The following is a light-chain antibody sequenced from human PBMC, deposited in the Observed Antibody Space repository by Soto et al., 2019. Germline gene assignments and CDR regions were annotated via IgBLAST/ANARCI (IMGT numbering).Light chain of an antibody. J-gene: IGLJ1*01. Sequence: QSVLTXPPSVSGSPGQSVTISCTGTSTDFVSYNRVSWYQQPPGTAPKLIIYEASNRPSGVPDRFSGSKSGNTASLTISGPQAADEADYYCSLYTSENTYVFGTGTKVTVL. V-gene: IGLV2-18*01. CDR1: STDFVSYNR. CDR2: EAS. CDR3: SLYTSENTYV.